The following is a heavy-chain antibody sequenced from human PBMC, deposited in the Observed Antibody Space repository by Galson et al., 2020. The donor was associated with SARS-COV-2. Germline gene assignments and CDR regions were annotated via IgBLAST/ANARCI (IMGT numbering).Heavy chain of an antibody. CDR3: ARDRAGAEGYYGSGSYYNTLLFDY. J-gene: IGHJ4*02. CDR2: INAGNGNT. V-gene: IGHV1-3*01. Sequence: ASVKVSCKASGYTFTSYAMHWVRQAPAQRLEWMGWINAGNGNTKYSQKFQGRVTITRDTSASTAYMELSSLRSEDTAVYYCARDRAGAEGYYGSGSYYNTLLFDYWGQGTLVTVSS. CDR1: GYTFTSYA. D-gene: IGHD3-10*01.